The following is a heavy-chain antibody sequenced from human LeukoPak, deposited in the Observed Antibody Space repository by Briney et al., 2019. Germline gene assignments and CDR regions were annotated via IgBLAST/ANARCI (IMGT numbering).Heavy chain of an antibody. Sequence: GGSLRLSCAASGFTFSDYYMSWIRQAPGKGLEWVSYISSSGSTIYYADSVKGRFTISRDNAKNSLYLQMNSLRVEDTAVYYCAREGYQYCSSGSSYSEPTPSDYWGQGTLVTVSS. CDR2: ISSSGSTI. D-gene: IGHD2-15*01. V-gene: IGHV3-11*04. CDR3: AREGYQYCSSGSSYSEPTPSDY. CDR1: GFTFSDYY. J-gene: IGHJ4*02.